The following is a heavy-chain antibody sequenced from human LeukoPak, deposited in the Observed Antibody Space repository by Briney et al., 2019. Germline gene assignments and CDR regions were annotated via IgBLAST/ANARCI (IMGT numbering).Heavy chain of an antibody. CDR3: ARDPVRCLRMGYFDY. D-gene: IGHD4-17*01. CDR1: GFTFSTSA. CDR2: INSESSHI. J-gene: IGHJ4*02. Sequence: PGGSLRLSCAASGFTFSTSAMNWVRQVPGKGLEWVSSINSESSHIYYAASVRGRFTISRDNARNSVSLQMDSLRAEDTAVYYCARDPVRCLRMGYFDYWGQGSLVTVSS. V-gene: IGHV3-21*01.